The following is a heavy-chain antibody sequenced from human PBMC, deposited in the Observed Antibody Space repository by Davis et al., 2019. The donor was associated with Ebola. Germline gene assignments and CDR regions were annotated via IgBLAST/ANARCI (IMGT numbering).Heavy chain of an antibody. V-gene: IGHV1-18*01. D-gene: IGHD1-26*01. CDR2: ISAYNGNT. CDR1: GYTFTRYG. Sequence: ASVPVSCKASGYTFTRYGISWVRQAPGHGLECMGWISAYNGNTNYAQKLQGRVTMTTDTSTSTVYMELNSLGYDDTAVYFCARAGYGSDLPDTYFYYYGMDVWGKGTTVAVSS. J-gene: IGHJ6*04. CDR3: ARAGYGSDLPDTYFYYYGMDV.